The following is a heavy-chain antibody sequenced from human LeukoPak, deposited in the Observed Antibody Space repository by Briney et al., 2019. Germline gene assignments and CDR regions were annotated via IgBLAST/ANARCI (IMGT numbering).Heavy chain of an antibody. CDR1: GGSISSYY. D-gene: IGHD2-8*02. Sequence: PSETLSLTCTVSGGSISSYYWSWIRQPAGKGLEWIGRIYTSGSTNYNPSLKSRVTMSVDTSKNQFSLKLSSVTAADTAVYYCARGGIVLAEKDALDIWGQGTMVTVSS. CDR2: IYTSGST. V-gene: IGHV4-4*07. J-gene: IGHJ3*02. CDR3: ARGGIVLAEKDALDI.